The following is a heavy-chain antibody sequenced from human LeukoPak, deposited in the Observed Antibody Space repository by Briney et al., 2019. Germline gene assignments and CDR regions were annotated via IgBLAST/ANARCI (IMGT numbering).Heavy chain of an antibody. V-gene: IGHV3-23*01. D-gene: IGHD3-22*01. Sequence: GGSLRLSCAGSGFSFSSYAMNWVRQAPGKGLEWVSAISGSGGNTYSADSVKGRCTISRDNSKKTLFLHMNSLRAEDTAVYYCARGMSATSGYLELEYWGQGTLVTVST. J-gene: IGHJ4*02. CDR3: ARGMSATSGYLELEY. CDR1: GFSFSSYA. CDR2: ISGSGGNT.